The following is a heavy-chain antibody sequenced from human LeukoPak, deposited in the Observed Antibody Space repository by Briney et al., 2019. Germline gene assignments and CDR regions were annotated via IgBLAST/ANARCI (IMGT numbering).Heavy chain of an antibody. CDR3: AKDAGGYCSSTSCYHFDY. Sequence: PGGSLSLSCAASGFTFSSYAMSWVRQAPGKGLEWVSAISGSGGSTYYADSVKGRFTISRDNSKNTLYLQMNSLRAEDTAVYYCAKDAGGYCSSTSCYHFDYWGQGTLVTVSS. CDR2: ISGSGGST. J-gene: IGHJ4*02. V-gene: IGHV3-23*01. CDR1: GFTFSSYA. D-gene: IGHD2-2*01.